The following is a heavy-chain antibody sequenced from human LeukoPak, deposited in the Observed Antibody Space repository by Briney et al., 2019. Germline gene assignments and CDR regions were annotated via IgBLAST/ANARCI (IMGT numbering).Heavy chain of an antibody. Sequence: GGSLRLSCTASGFTFGDYAMSWVRQAPGKGLEWVGFIRSKTYGGTTEYAASVKGIFTISRDDSKSIAYLQMNSLNTEDTAVYYCTRGDRTMVVVVASGYWGQGTLVTVSS. J-gene: IGHJ4*02. V-gene: IGHV3-49*04. CDR3: TRGDRTMVVVVASGY. CDR2: IRSKTYGGTT. CDR1: GFTFGDYA. D-gene: IGHD3-22*01.